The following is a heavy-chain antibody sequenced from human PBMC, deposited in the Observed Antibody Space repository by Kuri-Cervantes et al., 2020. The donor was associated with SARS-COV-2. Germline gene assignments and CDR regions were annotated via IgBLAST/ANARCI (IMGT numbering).Heavy chain of an antibody. J-gene: IGHJ6*02. V-gene: IGHV3-7*01. CDR2: IKQDGSEK. Sequence: ETLSLTCAASGFTFSSYWMSWVRQAPGKGLEWVANIKQDGSEKYYADSVKGRFTISRDNSKNTLYLQMNSLRAEDTAVYYCARALAARPVNGYYGMDVWGQGTTVTVSS. CDR3: ARALAARPVNGYYGMDV. D-gene: IGHD6-6*01. CDR1: GFTFSSYW.